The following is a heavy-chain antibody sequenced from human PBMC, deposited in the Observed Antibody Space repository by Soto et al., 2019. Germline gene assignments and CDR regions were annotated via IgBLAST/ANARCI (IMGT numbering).Heavy chain of an antibody. CDR3: ARDSSSGEGFDF. Sequence: QVQLVESGGGVVQPGRSLRLSCAASGFTFSSYGMHWVRQAPGKGLEWMAVIWYDGNSKDYGDSVRGRFTVSRDNSKNTLYLQMDSLRAEDTAVYYCARDSSSGEGFDFWGQGNLVTVPS. J-gene: IGHJ4*02. V-gene: IGHV3-33*01. CDR2: IWYDGNSK. CDR1: GFTFSSYG. D-gene: IGHD7-27*01.